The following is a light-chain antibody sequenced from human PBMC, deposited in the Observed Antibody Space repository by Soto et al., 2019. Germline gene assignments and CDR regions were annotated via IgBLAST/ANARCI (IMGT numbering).Light chain of an antibody. Sequence: DVVMTQSPLSLPVTLGQPASISCRSSQSLLYSDGNTYLNWFQQRPGQSPRRLIYKVSNRDSGVPDRFSGSGSGSDFTLRISRVEAEDVGVYYCMQGTYWPLTFGGGTKGEIK. J-gene: IGKJ4*01. CDR1: QSLLYSDGNTY. V-gene: IGKV2-30*01. CDR2: KVS. CDR3: MQGTYWPLT.